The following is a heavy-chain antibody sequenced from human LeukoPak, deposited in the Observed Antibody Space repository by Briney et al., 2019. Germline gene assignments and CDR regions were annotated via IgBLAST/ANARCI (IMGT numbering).Heavy chain of an antibody. CDR2: IYYSGST. D-gene: IGHD3-9*01. Sequence: SETLSLTCTVSGGSISSGSYYWGWIRQPPGKGLEWIGSIYYSGSTYYNPSLKSRVTISVDTSKNQFSLKLSSVTAADTAVYYCARSRPSYYDILTGYYDFDYWGQGTLVTVSS. J-gene: IGHJ4*02. CDR1: GGSISSGSYY. V-gene: IGHV4-39*01. CDR3: ARSRPSYYDILTGYYDFDY.